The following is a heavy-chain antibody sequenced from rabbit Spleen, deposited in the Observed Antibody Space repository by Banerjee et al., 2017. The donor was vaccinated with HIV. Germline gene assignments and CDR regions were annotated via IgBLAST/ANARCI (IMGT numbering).Heavy chain of an antibody. D-gene: IGHD1-1*01. CDR3: ARDLTDVIGWNFGW. V-gene: IGHV1S40*01. CDR2: IDTGSSGFT. J-gene: IGHJ4*01. CDR1: GVSFSGNSY. Sequence: QSLEESGGGLVKPGASLTLTCIASGVSFSGNSYMCWVRQAPGKGLEWIACIDTGSSGFTYFASWAKGRFTISKTSSTTVTLQMTSLTAADTATYFCARDLTDVIGWNFGWWGQGTLVTVS.